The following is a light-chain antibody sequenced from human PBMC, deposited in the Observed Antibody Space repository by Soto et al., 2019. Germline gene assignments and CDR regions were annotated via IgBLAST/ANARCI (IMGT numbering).Light chain of an antibody. J-gene: IGKJ1*01. Sequence: VLPPSRCIRSLPAGERGRLWRWASQSISSIYLAWYQQKPGQAPRLLIYATSSRATGIPDRFSGSGSGTDFTLTISRLEPEDLAAYYCQQYNTSPRTFGQGTKVDI. CDR2: ATS. V-gene: IGKV3-20*01. CDR3: QQYNTSPRT. CDR1: QSISSIY.